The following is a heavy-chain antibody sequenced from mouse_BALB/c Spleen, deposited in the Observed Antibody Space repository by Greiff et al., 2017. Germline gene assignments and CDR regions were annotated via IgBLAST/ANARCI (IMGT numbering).Heavy chain of an antibody. CDR1: GFTFSSYG. J-gene: IGHJ4*01. D-gene: IGHD1-1*01. V-gene: IGHV5-6*01. CDR2: ISSGGSYT. Sequence: EVKLMESGGDLVKPGGSLKLSCAASGFTFSSYGMSWVRQTPDKRLEWVATISSGGSYTYYPDSVKGRFTISRDNAKNTLYLQMSSLKSEDTAMYYCARLYYYGSRDAMDDWGQGTSVTVSS. CDR3: ARLYYYGSRDAMDD.